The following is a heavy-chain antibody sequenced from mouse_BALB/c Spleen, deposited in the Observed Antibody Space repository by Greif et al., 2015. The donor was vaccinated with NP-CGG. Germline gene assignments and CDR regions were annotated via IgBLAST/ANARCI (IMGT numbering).Heavy chain of an antibody. J-gene: IGHJ4*01. V-gene: IGHV5-17*02. CDR1: GFTFSSFG. CDR2: ISSGSSTI. Sequence: EVQGVESGGGLVQPGGSRKLSCAASGFTFSSFGMHWVRQAPEKGLEWVAYISSGSSTIYYADTVKGRFTISRDNPKNTLFLQMTSLRSEDTAMYYCARKGLGLPSYAMDYWGQGTSVTVSS. D-gene: IGHD3-1*01. CDR3: ARKGLGLPSYAMDY.